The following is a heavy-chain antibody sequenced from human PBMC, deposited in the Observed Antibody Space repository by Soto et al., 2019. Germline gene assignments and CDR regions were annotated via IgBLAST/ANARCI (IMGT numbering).Heavy chain of an antibody. V-gene: IGHV3-30*04. Sequence: ESGGGVVQPGRSLRLSCAASRFTVSSHAMHWVRQAPGKGLEWVAVISYDGRQKHYLDSVKGRFTLSRDESDNTVYLQMNSLRPEDTAVYYCAKDVYFDSYYFDQWGQGTLVTVSS. CDR2: ISYDGRQK. CDR1: RFTVSSHA. J-gene: IGHJ4*02. CDR3: AKDVYFDSYYFDQ. D-gene: IGHD3-9*01.